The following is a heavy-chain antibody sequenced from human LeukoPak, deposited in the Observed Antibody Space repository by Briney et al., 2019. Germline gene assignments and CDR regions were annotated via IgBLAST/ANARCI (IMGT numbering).Heavy chain of an antibody. Sequence: PSETLSLTCTVSGGSISSSSYYWGWIRQPPGKGLEWIGSIYHSGSTYYNPSHKSRVTISVDTSKNQFSLKLSSVTAADTAVYYCARGSDIVVVPAAIEAWFDPWGQGTLVTVSS. CDR3: ARGSDIVVVPAAIEAWFDP. V-gene: IGHV4-39*07. J-gene: IGHJ5*02. CDR1: GGSISSSSYY. CDR2: IYHSGST. D-gene: IGHD2-2*02.